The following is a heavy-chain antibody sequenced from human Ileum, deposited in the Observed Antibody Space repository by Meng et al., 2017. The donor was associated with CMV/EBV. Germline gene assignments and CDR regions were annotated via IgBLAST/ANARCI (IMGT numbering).Heavy chain of an antibody. Sequence: GGSLRLSCAASGLNVNKNYMNWVRQTPGKGLEWVSVLYSDGATFVDYTYYADSVRGRFTISRDNSKNTLYLQMNGLRAEDTAVYYCAKDCWFDPWGQGTLVTVSS. J-gene: IGHJ5*02. CDR3: AKDCWFDP. CDR1: GLNVNKNY. CDR2: LYSDGAT. V-gene: IGHV3-53*01.